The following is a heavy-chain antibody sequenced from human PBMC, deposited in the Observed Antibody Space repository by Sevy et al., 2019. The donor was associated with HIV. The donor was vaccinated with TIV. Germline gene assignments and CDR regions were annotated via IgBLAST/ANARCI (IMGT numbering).Heavy chain of an antibody. CDR1: EYSFSNYW. Sequence: GESLKISCKGSEYSFSNYWIGWVRQMPGKGLEWMGIIYPDDSDTRYSPSFQGQVTISVVKSINTAYLQWSSLKASDTAMYYCARRKPTASYYHDSSGSPGYFDYWGQGTLVTVSS. J-gene: IGHJ4*02. V-gene: IGHV5-51*01. CDR2: IYPDDSDT. D-gene: IGHD3-22*01. CDR3: ARRKPTASYYHDSSGSPGYFDY.